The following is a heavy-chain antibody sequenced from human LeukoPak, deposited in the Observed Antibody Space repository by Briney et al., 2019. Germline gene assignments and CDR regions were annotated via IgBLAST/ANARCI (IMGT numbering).Heavy chain of an antibody. CDR1: GGSISSGGYS. CDR2: IYHSGST. V-gene: IGHV4-30-2*01. D-gene: IGHD2-8*02. CDR3: ARVSGVLDYYGMDV. J-gene: IGHJ6*02. Sequence: SETLSLTCAVSGGSISSGGYSWSWIRQPPGKGLEGIVYIYHSGSTYYNPSLKCRVTISVDSSKNQFSLKLSSVTAADTAVYYCARVSGVLDYYGMDVWGQGTTVTVSS.